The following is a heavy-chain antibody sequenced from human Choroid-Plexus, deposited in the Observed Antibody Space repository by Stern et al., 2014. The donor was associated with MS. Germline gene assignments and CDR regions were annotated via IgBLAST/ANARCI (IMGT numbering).Heavy chain of an antibody. D-gene: IGHD2/OR15-2a*01. V-gene: IGHV3-30*18. CDR3: AKDRQYLTYFFDH. CDR2: VSYDGSNK. CDR1: GFTLGSRA. J-gene: IGHJ5*02. Sequence: VQLVESGGGVVQPGRPLRLSCVASGFTLGSRAMHWVRQAPGKGLEWVAGVSYDGSNKYYAESVKGRFTISRDNSQNTLYMQMSSVRPEDTAVYYCAKDRQYLTYFFDHWGQGSLVTVSS.